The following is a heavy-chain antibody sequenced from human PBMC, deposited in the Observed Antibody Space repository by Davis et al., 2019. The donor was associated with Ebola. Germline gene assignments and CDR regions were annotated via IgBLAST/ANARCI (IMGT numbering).Heavy chain of an antibody. J-gene: IGHJ4*02. Sequence: PGGSLRLSCAASGFTFSSYAMSWVRQAPGKGLEWVSAIGGSGGSTYYADSVKGRFTISRDNSKNTLYLQMNSLRAEDTAVYYCAKDPGLRWNLHYFDSWGQGTLVTVSS. CDR1: GFTFSSYA. CDR2: IGGSGGST. CDR3: AKDPGLRWNLHYFDS. D-gene: IGHD4-23*01. V-gene: IGHV3-23*01.